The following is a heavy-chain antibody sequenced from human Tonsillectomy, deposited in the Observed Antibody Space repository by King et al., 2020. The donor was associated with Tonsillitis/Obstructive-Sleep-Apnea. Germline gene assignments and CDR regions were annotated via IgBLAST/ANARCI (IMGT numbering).Heavy chain of an antibody. D-gene: IGHD4-11*01. CDR1: GGSISSGGYY. CDR3: ARVGATVTTLNAFDI. J-gene: IGHJ3*02. Sequence: QVQLQESGPGLVKPSQTLSLTCTVSGGSISSGGYYWSWIRQHPGKGLEWIGYIYYSGSTYYNPSLKSLVTISVDTSKNQFSLKLSSVTAADTAVYYCARVGATVTTLNAFDIWGQGTMVTVSS. V-gene: IGHV4-31*01. CDR2: IYYSGST.